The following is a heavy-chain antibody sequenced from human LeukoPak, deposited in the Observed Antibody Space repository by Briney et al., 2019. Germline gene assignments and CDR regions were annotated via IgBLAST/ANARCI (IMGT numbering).Heavy chain of an antibody. CDR3: ARGRLRLRLGELSPIDY. CDR1: GGSISSGGYY. D-gene: IGHD3-16*02. V-gene: IGHV4-31*03. J-gene: IGHJ4*02. Sequence: SETLSLTCTVSGGSISSGGYYWSWIRQHPGKGLEWIGYIYYSGSTYYNPSLKSRVTISVDTSKNQFSLKLSSVTAADTDVYYCARGRLRLRLGELSPIDYWGQGTLVTVSS. CDR2: IYYSGST.